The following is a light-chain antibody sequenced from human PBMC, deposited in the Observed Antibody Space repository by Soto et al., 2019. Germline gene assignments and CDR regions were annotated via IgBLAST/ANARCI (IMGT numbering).Light chain of an antibody. Sequence: QSVLTQAPSVSGTPGQRVTITCSGSSSNIGRNSVNWYQHLPGTAPKLLTHGNNHRPSGVHDRFSGSKSGTSASLAISGLQPEDEADYCCAAWDDSLNEYVFGDGTKVTVL. CDR2: GNN. J-gene: IGLJ1*01. CDR1: SSNIGRNS. CDR3: AAWDDSLNEYV. V-gene: IGLV1-44*01.